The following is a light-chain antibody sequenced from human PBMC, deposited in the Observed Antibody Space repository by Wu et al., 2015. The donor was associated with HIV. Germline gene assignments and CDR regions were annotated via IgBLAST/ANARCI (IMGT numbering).Light chain of an antibody. J-gene: IGKJ1*01. CDR1: QSVSINY. V-gene: IGKV3-20*01. CDR3: QQYVSSSWT. Sequence: ETVLTQSPGTLSLSPGERATLSCRASQSVSINYLAWYQQKPGQAPRLLIYGASIRATGIPDRFSGSGSGTDFTLTISRLEPEDFAVYYCQQYVSSSWTFGKGQGGNQT. CDR2: GAS.